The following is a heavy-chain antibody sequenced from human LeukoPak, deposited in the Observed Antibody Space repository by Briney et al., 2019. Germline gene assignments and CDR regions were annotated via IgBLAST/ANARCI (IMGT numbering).Heavy chain of an antibody. V-gene: IGHV4-39*01. CDR1: GGSISSSSYS. CDR3: ARTGASGSTFDY. J-gene: IGHJ4*02. D-gene: IGHD1-1*01. CDR2: IYNSGST. Sequence: SETLSLTCTVSGGSISSSSYSWGWIRQPPGKGLEWIGRIYNSGSTYYNLSLKSRVTISADTSKNQFSLKLSSVTAADTAVYYCARTGASGSTFDYWGQGTLVTVSS.